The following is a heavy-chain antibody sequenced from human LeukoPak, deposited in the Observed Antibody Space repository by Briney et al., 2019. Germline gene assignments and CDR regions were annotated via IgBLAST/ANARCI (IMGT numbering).Heavy chain of an antibody. Sequence: GGSLRLSCAASGFTFRIYDMHWVRQAPGKGLEWVAVIWFDGSNKYYADSVKGRFTISRDNSKNTLYLQMNSLRAEDTAVYFCARDDAYWGQGTLVTVSP. V-gene: IGHV3-33*01. CDR3: ARDDAY. CDR2: IWFDGSNK. J-gene: IGHJ4*02. CDR1: GFTFRIYD.